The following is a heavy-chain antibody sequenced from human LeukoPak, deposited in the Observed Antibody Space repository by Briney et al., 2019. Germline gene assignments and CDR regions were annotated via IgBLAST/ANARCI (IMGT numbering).Heavy chain of an antibody. CDR1: GFTFSSYG. V-gene: IGHV3-30*18. Sequence: PGGSLRLSCAASGFTFSSYGMHWVRQAPGKGLEWVAVISYDGSNKYYADSVKGRFTISRDNSKNTLYLQMNSLRAEDTAVYYCAKVSGGGLYYDGMDVWGQGTTVTVSS. CDR2: ISYDGSNK. CDR3: AKVSGGGLYYDGMDV. D-gene: IGHD1-14*01. J-gene: IGHJ6*02.